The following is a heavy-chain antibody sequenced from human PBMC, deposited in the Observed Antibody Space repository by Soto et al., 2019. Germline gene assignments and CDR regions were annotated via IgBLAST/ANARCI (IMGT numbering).Heavy chain of an antibody. Sequence: QVQLVQSGPEVKKPGASVKVSCKTSGYTFTTYGISWVRQAPGQGLEWMGWISTNKGNTNYAQKFQGRVTTTTDTSTSTAYMELRSLRSDDTAVYYCATRSPAFDFWGQGTLVTVSS. J-gene: IGHJ4*02. V-gene: IGHV1-18*01. CDR2: ISTNKGNT. CDR1: GYTFTTYG. CDR3: ATRSPAFDF.